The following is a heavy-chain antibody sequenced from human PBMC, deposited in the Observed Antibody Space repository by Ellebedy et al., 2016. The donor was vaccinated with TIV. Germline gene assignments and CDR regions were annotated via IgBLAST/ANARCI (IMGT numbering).Heavy chain of an antibody. Sequence: GESLKISCAASGFSSSDFYMTWIRQAPGKGLECVSYIANSDRTMYYADSVKGRFTISRDNARNSLLLQMSSLRAEDTAVYYCARGSSVTTTIWNAFDIWGQGTMVTVSS. V-gene: IGHV3-11*01. CDR3: ARGSSVTTTIWNAFDI. J-gene: IGHJ3*02. CDR1: GFSSSDFY. D-gene: IGHD3-22*01. CDR2: IANSDRTM.